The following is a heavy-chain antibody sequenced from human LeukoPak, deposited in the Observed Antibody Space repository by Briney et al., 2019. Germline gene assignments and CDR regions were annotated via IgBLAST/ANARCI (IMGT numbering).Heavy chain of an antibody. CDR2: INHSGST. J-gene: IGHJ3*02. V-gene: IGHV4-34*01. D-gene: IGHD3-22*01. CDR1: GGSFRGYY. CDR3: ARAPYYYDSSGSHAFDI. Sequence: PSETLSLTCAVYGGSFRGYYWSWIRQPPGKGLEWIGEINHSGSTNYNPSLKSRVTISVDTSKNQFSLKLSSVTAADTAVYYCARAPYYYDSSGSHAFDIWGQGTMVTVSS.